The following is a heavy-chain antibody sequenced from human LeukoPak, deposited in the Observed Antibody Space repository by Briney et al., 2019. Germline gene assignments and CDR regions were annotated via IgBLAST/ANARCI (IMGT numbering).Heavy chain of an antibody. CDR1: GFSVSNNY. CDR3: ASDSYSPEYFQH. D-gene: IGHD2-15*01. J-gene: IGHJ1*01. CDR2: IYSGGST. Sequence: GGSLRLSCAASGFSVSNNYMSWVRQAPGKGLEWVSVIYSGGSTFYADSVKGRFTITRDNSKNTLYLQMNSLRAEDTAVYYCASDSYSPEYFQHWGQGTLVTVSS. V-gene: IGHV3-66*01.